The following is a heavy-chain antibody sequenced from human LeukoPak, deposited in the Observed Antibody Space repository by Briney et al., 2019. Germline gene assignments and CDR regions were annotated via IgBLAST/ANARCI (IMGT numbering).Heavy chain of an antibody. D-gene: IGHD2-2*01. CDR2: IIPMFGTA. J-gene: IGHJ5*02. CDR3: ARVVTPRYCSSTTCYWKGWFDP. CDR1: GGTFRRFA. Sequence: SVKVSCKASGGTFRRFAMSWVRQAPGQGLEWMGGIIPMFGTANYAQKFQGRLTITADESTGTAYMELSSLRSEDTAVYYCARVVTPRYCSSTTCYWKGWFDPWGQGTLVTVSS. V-gene: IGHV1-69*13.